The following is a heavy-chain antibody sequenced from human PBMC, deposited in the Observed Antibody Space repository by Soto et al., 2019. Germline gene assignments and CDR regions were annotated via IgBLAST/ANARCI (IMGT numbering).Heavy chain of an antibody. CDR2: ISYDGSDK. V-gene: IGHV3-30*18. CDR3: AKGLGEISPESYDY. D-gene: IGHD3-16*02. Sequence: QVQLVESGGGVVQPGRSLRLSCAASGFTFSSYAMHWVRQAPGKGLEWVAVISYDGSDKYYADSVKGRFTISRDKSKNTLNLQMNSLRADDTAVYYCAKGLGEISPESYDYWGQGTLITVSS. J-gene: IGHJ4*02. CDR1: GFTFSSYA.